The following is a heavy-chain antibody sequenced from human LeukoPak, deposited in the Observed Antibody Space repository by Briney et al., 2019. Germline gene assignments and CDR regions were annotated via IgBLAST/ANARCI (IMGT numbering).Heavy chain of an antibody. CDR2: IGTAGDT. D-gene: IGHD3-22*01. CDR1: GFTFSSYD. CDR3: AREAGGDSSGPGQGAFDI. J-gene: IGHJ3*02. Sequence: GGSLRLSCAASGFTFSSYDMHWVRQATGKGLEWVSAIGTAGDTYYPGSVKGRFTISRENAKNSLYLQMNSLRAGDTAVYYCAREAGGDSSGPGQGAFDIWGQGTMVTVSS. V-gene: IGHV3-13*01.